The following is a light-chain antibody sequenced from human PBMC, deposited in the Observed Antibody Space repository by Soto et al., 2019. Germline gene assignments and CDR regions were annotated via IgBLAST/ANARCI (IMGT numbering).Light chain of an antibody. CDR1: SSDVGGYNY. CDR2: DVS. CDR3: CPNEGSPYV. V-gene: IGLV2-11*01. J-gene: IGLJ1*01. Sequence: QSVLTQPRSVSGSPGQSVTISCTGTSSDVGGYNYVSWYQQHPGKAPKVMIYDVSKRPSGVPDRFSGSKSGNTASLTISGLQAEDEADYYCCPNEGSPYVFGTGPKVPVL.